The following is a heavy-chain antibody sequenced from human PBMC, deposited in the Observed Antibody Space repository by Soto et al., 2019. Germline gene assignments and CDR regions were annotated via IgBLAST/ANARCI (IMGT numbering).Heavy chain of an antibody. CDR2: TYYRSKWYN. Sequence: PSQTLSLTCAISGDSVSSNSAAWNWIRQSPSRGLEWLGRTYYRSKWYNDYAVSVKSRITINPDTSKNQFSLQLNSVTPEDTAVYYCARENNVWGSYRYLRDDFDYWGQGTLVTVSS. J-gene: IGHJ4*02. CDR3: ARENNVWGSYRYLRDDFDY. V-gene: IGHV6-1*01. D-gene: IGHD3-16*02. CDR1: GDSVSSNSAA.